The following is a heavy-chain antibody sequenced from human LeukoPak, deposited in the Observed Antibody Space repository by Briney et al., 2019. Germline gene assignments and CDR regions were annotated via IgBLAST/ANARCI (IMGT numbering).Heavy chain of an antibody. CDR3: AREPSPDYYDSSGNDY. D-gene: IGHD3-22*01. Sequence: PGGSLRLSCAASGFTFSSYSMNWVRQAPGKGLEWVSSISSSSSYIYYADSVKGRFTISRDNAKNSLYLQMNSLRAEDTAVYYCAREPSPDYYDSSGNDYWGQGTLVTVSS. CDR2: ISSSSSYI. J-gene: IGHJ4*02. V-gene: IGHV3-21*01. CDR1: GFTFSSYS.